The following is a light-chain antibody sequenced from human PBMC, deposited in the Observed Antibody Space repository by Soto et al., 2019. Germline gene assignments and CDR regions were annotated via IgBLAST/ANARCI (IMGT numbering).Light chain of an antibody. J-gene: IGKJ3*01. CDR1: PSVSSN. CDR2: GAS. CDR3: QQYNNWLFT. V-gene: IGKV3-15*01. Sequence: EIVMTQSPATLSVSPGERATLSCRASPSVSSNLAWYQQKPGQAPRLLFYGASTRATGIPARFSGSGSGTEFTLTISSLQSEDFAVYYCQQYNNWLFTFGPGTKVDIK.